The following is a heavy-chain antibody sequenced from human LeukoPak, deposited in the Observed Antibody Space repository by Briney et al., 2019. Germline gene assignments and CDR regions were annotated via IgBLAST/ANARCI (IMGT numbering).Heavy chain of an antibody. J-gene: IGHJ4*02. V-gene: IGHV5-51*01. D-gene: IGHD2-15*01. CDR2: IYPGDSDT. CDR3: ARLDCSGGNCYGLGY. Sequence: GESLKISCKGSGYSFNMYWIGWVRQMPGKGLEWMGIIYPGDSDTRYSPSFQGQVTISADKSISTAYLQWSSLKASDTAIYYCARLDCSGGNCYGLGYWGQGTLVTVSS. CDR1: GYSFNMYW.